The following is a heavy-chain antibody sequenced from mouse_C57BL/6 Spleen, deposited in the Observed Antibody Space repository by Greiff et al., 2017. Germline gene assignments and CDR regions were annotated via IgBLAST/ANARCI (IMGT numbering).Heavy chain of an antibody. CDR3: ARDYYGNYGYFDV. J-gene: IGHJ1*03. Sequence: EVKLQESGPGLVKPSQSLSLTCSVTGYSITSGYYWNWIRQFPGNKLEWMGYISYDGSNNYNPSLKNRISITRDTSKNQFFLKLKSVTTEDTATYCCARDYYGNYGYFDVWGTGTTVTVSS. D-gene: IGHD2-1*01. CDR2: ISYDGSN. CDR1: GYSITSGYY. V-gene: IGHV3-6*01.